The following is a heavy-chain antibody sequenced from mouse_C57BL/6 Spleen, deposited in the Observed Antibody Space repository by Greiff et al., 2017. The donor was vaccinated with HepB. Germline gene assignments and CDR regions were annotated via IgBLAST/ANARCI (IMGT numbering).Heavy chain of an antibody. V-gene: IGHV10-1*01. Sequence: EVQLVESGGGLVQPKGSLKLSCAASGFSFNTYAMNWVRQAPGKGLEWVARIRSKSNNYATYYADSVKDRFTISRDDSESMLYLQMNNLKTEDTAMYCCVRHDATVVASDYAMDYWGQGTSVTVSS. D-gene: IGHD1-1*01. CDR2: IRSKSNNYAT. CDR3: VRHDATVVASDYAMDY. CDR1: GFSFNTYA. J-gene: IGHJ4*01.